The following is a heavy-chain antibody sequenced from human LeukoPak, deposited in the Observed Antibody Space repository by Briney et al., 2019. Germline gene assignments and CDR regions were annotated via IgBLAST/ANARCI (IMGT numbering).Heavy chain of an antibody. CDR1: GFTFSSYA. CDR3: AKDGDVDTAMGYYFDY. D-gene: IGHD5-18*01. V-gene: IGHV3-23*01. Sequence: GGSLRLSCAASGFTFSSYAMSWGRHAPGKGLEWVSAISGSGGSTYYADSVKGRFTISRDNSKNTLYLQMNSLRAEDTAVYYCAKDGDVDTAMGYYFDYRGQGTLVTVS. J-gene: IGHJ4*02. CDR2: ISGSGGST.